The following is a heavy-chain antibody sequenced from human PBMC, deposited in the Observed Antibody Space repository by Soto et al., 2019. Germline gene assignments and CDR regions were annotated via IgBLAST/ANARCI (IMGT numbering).Heavy chain of an antibody. V-gene: IGHV3-33*01. CDR3: ARGARYCSGGYCYSFWYFDL. Sequence: QVQLVESGGGVVQAGRSLRLSCAASQFTFSDYGIHWVRQAPGKGLEWVAVISYDGSNKYYVDSVKGRFTISRDNSKNTVYVEMNSLRVEDTAVYYCARGARYCSGGYCYSFWYFDLWGRGTQVTVSS. D-gene: IGHD2-15*01. CDR1: QFTFSDYG. J-gene: IGHJ2*01. CDR2: ISYDGSNK.